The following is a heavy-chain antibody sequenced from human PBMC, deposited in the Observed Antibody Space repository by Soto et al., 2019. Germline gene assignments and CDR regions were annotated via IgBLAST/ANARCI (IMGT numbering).Heavy chain of an antibody. CDR1: GGSISSGDNS. CDR3: ARRIIHSGDEDFFDV. J-gene: IGHJ4*02. CDR2: IYHNGNT. V-gene: IGHV4-30-2*01. Sequence: QLQLQESGSGLVKPSQTLSLTCAVSGGSISSGDNSWSWIRQPPGKGLEWIGYIYHNGNTYYNPSLKRRATASVDRSKNQLSLRLTSVTAADTAVYFCARRIIHSGDEDFFDVWGQGILVTVSS. D-gene: IGHD5-12*01.